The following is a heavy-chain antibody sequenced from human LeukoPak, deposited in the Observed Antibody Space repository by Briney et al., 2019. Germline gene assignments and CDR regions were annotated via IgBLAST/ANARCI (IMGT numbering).Heavy chain of an antibody. CDR2: IYYSGST. Sequence: SETLSLTCTVSGGSISSSSYYWGWIRQPPGRGLEWIGSIYYSGSTYYNPSLKSRVTISVDTSKNQFSLKLSSVTAADTAVYYCARVAYCGGDCYYFDYWGQGTLVTVSS. J-gene: IGHJ4*02. V-gene: IGHV4-39*01. CDR3: ARVAYCGGDCYYFDY. CDR1: GGSISSSSYY. D-gene: IGHD2-21*02.